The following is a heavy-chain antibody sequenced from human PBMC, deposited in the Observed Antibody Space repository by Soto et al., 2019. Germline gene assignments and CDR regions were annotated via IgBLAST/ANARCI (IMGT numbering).Heavy chain of an antibody. J-gene: IGHJ4*02. CDR1: GGTFSSYA. D-gene: IGHD6-19*01. V-gene: IGHV1-69*12. CDR2: IIPIFGTA. CDR3: ARHGDGYSSGWYYFDY. Sequence: QVQLVQSGAEVKKPGSSVKVSCKASGGTFSSYAISWVRQAPGQGLEWMGGIIPIFGTANYVQKFQGRVTITAEESTSTAYMELSSLRSEDTAVYYCARHGDGYSSGWYYFDYWGQGTLVTVSS.